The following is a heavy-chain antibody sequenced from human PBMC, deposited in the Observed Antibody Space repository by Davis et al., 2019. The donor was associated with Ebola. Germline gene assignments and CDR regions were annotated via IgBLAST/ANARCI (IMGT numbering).Heavy chain of an antibody. CDR2: ISYDGSNE. CDR1: GLPFTFYG. V-gene: IGHV3-30*03. CDR3: ARVQNYDFWSGLGY. J-gene: IGHJ4*02. D-gene: IGHD3-3*01. Sequence: PGGSLRLSCTVSGLPFTFYGFTWVRQAPGKGLEWLAVISYDGSNEYYAVSVKGRFIVSRDNSKNTLSLQMNSLRGEDTAVYYCARVQNYDFWSGLGYWGQGVLVTVSS.